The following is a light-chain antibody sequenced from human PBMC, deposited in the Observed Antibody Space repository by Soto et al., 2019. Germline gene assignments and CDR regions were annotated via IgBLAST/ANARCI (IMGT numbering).Light chain of an antibody. CDR2: GAS. Sequence: EIVLTQYPGTLSLSPGERATLSCRASQRVSSSYLAWYQQKPGQAPRLLIYGASSRATGIPDRFSGSGSGTDFTLTISRLEPEEFAVYDCQQYGSSRWTFCQGTKVEIK. CDR3: QQYGSSRWT. CDR1: QRVSSSY. J-gene: IGKJ1*01. V-gene: IGKV3-20*01.